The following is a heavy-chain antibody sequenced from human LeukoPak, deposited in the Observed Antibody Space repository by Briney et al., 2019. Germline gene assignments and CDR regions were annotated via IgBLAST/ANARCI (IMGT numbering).Heavy chain of an antibody. J-gene: IGHJ4*02. CDR3: ASWMGRIGYCSGGSCYNY. V-gene: IGHV4-39*07. CDR1: GGSISSSSYY. CDR2: IYYSGST. D-gene: IGHD2-15*01. Sequence: SETLSLTCTVSGGSISSSSYYWGWIRQPPGKGLEWIGSIYYSGSTYYNPSLKSRVTISVDKSKNQFSLKLSSVTAADTAVYYCASWMGRIGYCSGGSCYNYWGQGTLVTVSS.